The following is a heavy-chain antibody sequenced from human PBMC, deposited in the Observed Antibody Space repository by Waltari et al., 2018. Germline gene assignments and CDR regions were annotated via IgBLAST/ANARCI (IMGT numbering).Heavy chain of an antibody. Sequence: VQLVQSGAEVKKPGATVKISCKASGYTFTDYYMHWVRQAPGQGLEWMGWINTNTGNPTYAQGFTGRFVFSLDTSVSTAYLQISSLKAEDTAVYYCAASVRSTKAAAIDYWGQGTLVTVSS. V-gene: IGHV7-4-1*02. CDR3: AASVRSTKAAAIDY. D-gene: IGHD6-13*01. J-gene: IGHJ4*02. CDR1: GYTFTDYY. CDR2: INTNTGNP.